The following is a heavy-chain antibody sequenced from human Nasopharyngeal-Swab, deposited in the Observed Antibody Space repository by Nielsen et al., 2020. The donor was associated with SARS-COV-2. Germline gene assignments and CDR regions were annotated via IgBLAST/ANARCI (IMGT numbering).Heavy chain of an antibody. J-gene: IGHJ6*01. D-gene: IGHD1-1*01. V-gene: IGHV4-4*07. CDR3: ARSGTTKYGLDV. Sequence: GSLRLSCSVSGGSISGYFLSWIRQPAGEGLEWIGRVYTSGSTNYNPSLKSRVTISIDMSKNQFSLELRSVTAADTAFYYCARSGTTKYGLDVWGQRTTVIVSS. CDR1: GGSISGYF. CDR2: VYTSGST.